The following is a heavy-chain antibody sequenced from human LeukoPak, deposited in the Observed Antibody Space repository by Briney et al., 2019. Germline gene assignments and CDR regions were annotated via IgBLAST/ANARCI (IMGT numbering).Heavy chain of an antibody. CDR3: ARGSSHWEFDY. V-gene: IGHV3-53*04. D-gene: IGHD2-2*01. Sequence: GGSLRLSCAASGFTVSSNHMSWVRQAPGKGLEWVSVIYSGGSTYYADSVKGRFTISRHNSKNTLYLQMNSLRAEDTAVYYCARGSSHWEFDYWGQGTLVTVSS. J-gene: IGHJ4*02. CDR1: GFTVSSNH. CDR2: IYSGGST.